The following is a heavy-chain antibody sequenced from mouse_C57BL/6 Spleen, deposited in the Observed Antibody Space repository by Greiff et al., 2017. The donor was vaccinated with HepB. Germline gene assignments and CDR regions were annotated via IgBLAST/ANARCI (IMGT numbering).Heavy chain of an antibody. CDR3: AGDYDGYFDV. CDR2: ISSGSSTI. Sequence: EVKLVESGGGLVKPGGSLKLSCAASGFTFSDYGMHWVRQAPEKGLEWVAYISSGSSTIYYADTVKGRFTISRDNAKNTLFLQMTSLRSEDTAMYYCAGDYDGYFDVWGTGTTVTVSS. J-gene: IGHJ1*03. CDR1: GFTFSDYG. D-gene: IGHD2-4*01. V-gene: IGHV5-17*01.